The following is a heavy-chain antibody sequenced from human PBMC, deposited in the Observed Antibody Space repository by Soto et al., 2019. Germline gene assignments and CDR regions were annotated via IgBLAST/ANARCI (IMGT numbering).Heavy chain of an antibody. CDR2: IIPILGIA. CDR1: GGTFSSYT. J-gene: IGHJ6*02. Sequence: EASVKVSCKASGGTFSSYTISWVRQAPGQGLEWMGRIIPILGIANYAQKFQGRVTITADKSTSTAYMELSSLRSEDTAVYYCARPSTYYYYGMDVWGQGTTVTVSS. V-gene: IGHV1-69*02. D-gene: IGHD6-6*01. CDR3: ARPSTYYYYGMDV.